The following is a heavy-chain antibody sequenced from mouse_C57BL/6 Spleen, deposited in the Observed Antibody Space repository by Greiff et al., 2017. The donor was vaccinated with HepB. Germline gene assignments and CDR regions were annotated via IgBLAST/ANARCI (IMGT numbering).Heavy chain of an antibody. CDR3: ARTDSNYVYYFDY. CDR1: GYAFSSYW. D-gene: IGHD2-5*01. CDR2: IYPGDGET. J-gene: IGHJ2*01. Sequence: VQLQESGAELVKPGASVKISCKASGYAFSSYWMNWVKQRPGKGLEWIGQIYPGDGETNYNGKFKGKATLTADKSSSTAYMQLSSLTSEDSAVYFCARTDSNYVYYFDYWGQGTTLTVSS. V-gene: IGHV1-80*01.